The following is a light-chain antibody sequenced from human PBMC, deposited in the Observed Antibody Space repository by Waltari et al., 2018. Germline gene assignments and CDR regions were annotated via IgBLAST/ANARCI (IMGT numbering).Light chain of an antibody. V-gene: IGKV3-11*01. CDR2: DTS. CDR3: QQRSLWPLT. CDR1: ESVSRY. J-gene: IGKJ4*01. Sequence: ETVLTQSPATLSLFAGERATLSCRASESVSRYLGWYQQKPGQAPRLLIYDTSIRATGVPARFIGSGYGTDFTLTISSLEPEDFALYFCQQRSLWPLTFGGGTKVEI.